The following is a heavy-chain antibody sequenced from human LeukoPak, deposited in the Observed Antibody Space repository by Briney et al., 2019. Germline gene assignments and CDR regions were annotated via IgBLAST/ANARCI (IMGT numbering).Heavy chain of an antibody. D-gene: IGHD2-15*01. CDR1: GFTFSDEY. J-gene: IGHJ4*02. CDR2: ISSGVTTI. Sequence: SGGSLRLSCAASGFTFSDEYMSWIRQAPGKGLEWISYISSGVTTISYADSVKGRFTISRDNAKHTLTLQMSSLRVEDTAVYYCAKYISGYFDYWGQGTLVTVSS. CDR3: AKYISGYFDY. V-gene: IGHV3-11*04.